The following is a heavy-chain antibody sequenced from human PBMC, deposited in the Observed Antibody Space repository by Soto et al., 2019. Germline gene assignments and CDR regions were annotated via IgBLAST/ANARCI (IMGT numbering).Heavy chain of an antibody. J-gene: IGHJ5*02. Sequence: SETLSLTCAVSGGSISSGGYSWSWIRQPPGKGLEWVGYIYHSGSTYYNPSLKSRVTISVDRSKNQFSLKLSSVTAADTAVYYCARGNTMIEGATWFDPWGQGTLVTSPQ. CDR2: IYHSGST. V-gene: IGHV4-30-2*01. D-gene: IGHD3-22*01. CDR1: GGSISSGGYS. CDR3: ARGNTMIEGATWFDP.